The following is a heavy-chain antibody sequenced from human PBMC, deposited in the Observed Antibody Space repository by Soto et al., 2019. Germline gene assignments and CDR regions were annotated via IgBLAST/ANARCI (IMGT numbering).Heavy chain of an antibody. V-gene: IGHV1-2*04. D-gene: IGHD6-25*01. CDR3: TRAAATEYGMDV. J-gene: IGHJ6*02. CDR1: GYTFTGYY. Sequence: ASVKVSCKASGYTFTGYYMHWVRQAPGQGLEWMGWINPNSGGTNYAQKFQGWVTMTRDTSISTAYMELSRLRSDDTAVYYCTRAAATEYGMDVWGQVITVSVS. CDR2: INPNSGGT.